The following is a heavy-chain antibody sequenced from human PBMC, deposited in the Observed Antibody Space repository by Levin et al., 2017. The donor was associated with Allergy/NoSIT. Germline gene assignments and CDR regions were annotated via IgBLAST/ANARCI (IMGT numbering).Heavy chain of an antibody. CDR1: GGTFNSQS. D-gene: IGHD6-6*01. V-gene: IGHV1-69*13. CDR2: IIPIIGTA. CDR3: ARDGGYSSSGHSFFDY. Sequence: PEASVKVSCKGSGGTFNSQSINWVRQAPGQGLEWMGGIIPIIGTATYAQKFQGRVTITADESTSTVYLELSSLRFEDTAVYYCARDGGYSSSGHSFFDYWGQGTLVTASS. J-gene: IGHJ4*02.